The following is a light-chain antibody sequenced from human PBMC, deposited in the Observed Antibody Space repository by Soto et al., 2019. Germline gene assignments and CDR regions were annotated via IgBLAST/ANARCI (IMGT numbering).Light chain of an antibody. CDR1: QTGSNSY. Sequence: EVLLTQSPGTLSLSPWERATLSCRASQTGSNSYLAWYQQKSGQAPRLLIYGVSTRATGTPDRFSGSGSGTEFTLTIRRLEPEDFAVYFCQHYVYPQWTFGPGTKVDIK. V-gene: IGKV3-20*01. J-gene: IGKJ1*01. CDR2: GVS. CDR3: QHYVYPQWT.